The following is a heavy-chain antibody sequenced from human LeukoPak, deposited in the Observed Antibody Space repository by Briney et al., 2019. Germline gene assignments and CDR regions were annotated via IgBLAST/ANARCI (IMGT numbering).Heavy chain of an antibody. D-gene: IGHD2-15*01. CDR2: ISYDGSNK. J-gene: IGHJ4*02. CDR3: AISRGGMAPLPDY. CDR1: GFTFSSYG. V-gene: IGHV3-30*03. Sequence: PGGSLRLSCAASGFTFSSYGMHWVRQAPGKGLEWVAVISYDGSNKYYADSVKGRFTISRDNSKNTLYLQMNSLRAEDTAVYYCAISRGGMAPLPDYWGQGTLVTVSS.